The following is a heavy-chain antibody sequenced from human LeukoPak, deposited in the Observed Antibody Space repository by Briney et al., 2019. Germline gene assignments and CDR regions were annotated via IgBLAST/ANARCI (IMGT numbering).Heavy chain of an antibody. V-gene: IGHV3-7*01. Sequence: GGSLRLSCAASGFSFSTYWMSWVRQAPGKGLEWVANIKEDGSETYYVDSLRGRFTISRDNVKNSLYLQINSLRVEDTAVYYCGRDSFETDIDYWCQGTLVTVSS. CDR1: GFSFSTYW. CDR2: IKEDGSET. CDR3: GRDSFETDIDY. J-gene: IGHJ4*02. D-gene: IGHD1-14*01.